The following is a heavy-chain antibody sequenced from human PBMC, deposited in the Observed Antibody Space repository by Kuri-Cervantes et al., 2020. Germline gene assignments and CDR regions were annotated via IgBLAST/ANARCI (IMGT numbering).Heavy chain of an antibody. Sequence: ASVKVSCKASGYTFTSYDINWVRQATGQGLEWMGWMNPNSGNTGYAQKFQGRVTMTTDTSTSTAYMELRSLRSDDTAVYYCARDHGDGYTLYYYYGMDVWGQGTTVTVSS. J-gene: IGHJ6*02. V-gene: IGHV1-8*01. CDR1: GYTFTSYD. CDR2: MNPNSGNT. CDR3: ARDHGDGYTLYYYYGMDV. D-gene: IGHD3-16*01.